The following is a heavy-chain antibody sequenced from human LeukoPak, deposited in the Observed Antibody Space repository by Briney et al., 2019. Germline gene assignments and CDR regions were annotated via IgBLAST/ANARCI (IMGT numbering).Heavy chain of an antibody. D-gene: IGHD2-15*01. V-gene: IGHV3-21*04. CDR3: AKDRRYCSGGSCYHDAFDI. CDR1: GFTFSTYT. CDR2: IGSSGSYI. Sequence: GGSLRLSCAASGFTFSTYTMNWVRQAPGKGLEWVSSIGSSGSYIYYADSVKGRFTISRDNAKNTLYLQMNSLRAEDTAVYYCAKDRRYCSGGSCYHDAFDIWGQGTMVTVSS. J-gene: IGHJ3*02.